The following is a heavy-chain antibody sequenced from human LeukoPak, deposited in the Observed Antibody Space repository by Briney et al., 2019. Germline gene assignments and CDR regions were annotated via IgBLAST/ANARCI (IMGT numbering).Heavy chain of an antibody. CDR1: GGTFSSYA. CDR3: ASGSSTSWGGWYFDL. D-gene: IGHD2-2*01. J-gene: IGHJ2*01. Sequence: ASVKVSCKASGGTFSSYAISWARQAPGQGLEWMGGIIPIFGTANYAQKFQGRVTITADESTSTAYMELSSLRSEDTAVYYCASGSSTSWGGWYFDLWGRGTLVTVSS. V-gene: IGHV1-69*13. CDR2: IIPIFGTA.